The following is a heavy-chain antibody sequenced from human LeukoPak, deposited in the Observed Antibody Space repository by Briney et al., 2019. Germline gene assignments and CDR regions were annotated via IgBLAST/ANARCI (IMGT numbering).Heavy chain of an antibody. CDR2: IIPIFGTA. CDR1: GGTFNSYA. J-gene: IGHJ6*03. CDR3: ASVEYSYDSSGSSYYYMDV. Sequence: SVKVSCKASGGTFNSYAISWVRQALGQGLEWMGGIIPIFGTANYAQKFQGRVTITADESTSTAYMELSSLRSEDTAMYYCASVEYSYDSSGSSYYYMDVWGKGTTVTVSS. V-gene: IGHV1-69*13. D-gene: IGHD3-22*01.